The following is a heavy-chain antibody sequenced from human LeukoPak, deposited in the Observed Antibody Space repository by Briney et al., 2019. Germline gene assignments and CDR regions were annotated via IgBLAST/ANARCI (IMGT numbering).Heavy chain of an antibody. Sequence: PGGSLRLSCAASGFTFNNYWMHRVRQAPGKGLVWVSYISSDGSITSYADSVKGRFTISRDNAKNTLYLQMNSLRAEDTALYYCARDYYDRSGYRNWFDPWGQGTLVTVSS. CDR3: ARDYYDRSGYRNWFDP. CDR1: GFTFNNYW. V-gene: IGHV3-74*01. J-gene: IGHJ5*02. D-gene: IGHD3-22*01. CDR2: ISSDGSIT.